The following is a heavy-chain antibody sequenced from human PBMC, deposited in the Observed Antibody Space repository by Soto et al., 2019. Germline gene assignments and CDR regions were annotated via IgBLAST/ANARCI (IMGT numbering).Heavy chain of an antibody. CDR1: GYTFTNFG. CDR3: ARDGVGGGASRIYYYQRGLDV. Sequence: QVQLVQSGAEVKKPGASVKVSCQASGYTFTNFGISWVRQAPGQGLEWMGGISTDNGQTDSARKFQGRVIMTTDSSTSSAYLERKSLRADDTAMYYCARDGVGGGASRIYYYQRGLDVWGQGTTVTVSS. J-gene: IGHJ6*02. V-gene: IGHV1-18*01. D-gene: IGHD1-26*01. CDR2: ISTDNGQT.